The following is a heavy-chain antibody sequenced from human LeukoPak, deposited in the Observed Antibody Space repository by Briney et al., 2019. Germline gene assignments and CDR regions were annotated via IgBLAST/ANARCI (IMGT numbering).Heavy chain of an antibody. CDR2: IYSGGST. CDR3: ARESGYCSSTSCSYYFDY. Sequence: PGGSLRLSCAASGFTVSSNYMSWVRQAPGKGLEWVSVIYSGGSTYYADSVKGRFTISRDNSKNTLYLQMNSLRAEDTAVYYCARESGYCSSTSCSYYFDYWGQGTLVTVSS. J-gene: IGHJ4*02. V-gene: IGHV3-53*01. D-gene: IGHD2-2*01. CDR1: GFTVSSNY.